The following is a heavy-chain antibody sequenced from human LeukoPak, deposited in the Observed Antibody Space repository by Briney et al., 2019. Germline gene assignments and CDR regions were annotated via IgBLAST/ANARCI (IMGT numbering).Heavy chain of an antibody. D-gene: IGHD3-22*01. V-gene: IGHV4-38-2*02. J-gene: IGHJ5*02. CDR3: ARVHYYDASDYSTSNWFDP. CDR1: GYSISSGYY. CDR2: IHHDGIT. Sequence: SETLSLTCTVSGYSISSGYYWGWIRQPPGKGLEWIGNIHHDGITYYNPSLKSRVTISLDPSKNQFSLKLTSVAAADTALYHCARVHYYDASDYSTSNWFDPWGQGTLVTVSS.